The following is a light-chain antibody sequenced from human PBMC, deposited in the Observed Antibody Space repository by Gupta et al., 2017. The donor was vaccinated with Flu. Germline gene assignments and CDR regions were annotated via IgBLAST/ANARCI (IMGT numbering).Light chain of an antibody. Sequence: DIQMTQTLSSLSASVGDRVTITCRASQSISSYLIWYQQKPGKAPKLLIYAASSLQSGVPSRFSGSGSGTDFTLTISSLQPEDFATYYCQQSYSTPLTFGGGTKVEIK. J-gene: IGKJ4*01. CDR3: QQSYSTPLT. CDR1: QSISSY. CDR2: AAS. V-gene: IGKV1-39*01.